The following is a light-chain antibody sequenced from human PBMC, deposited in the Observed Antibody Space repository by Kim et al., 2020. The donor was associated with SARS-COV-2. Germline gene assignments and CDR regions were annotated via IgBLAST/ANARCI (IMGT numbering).Light chain of an antibody. Sequence: SSVDDMVTITCLTSQDIKNNLVWFQQKPRKAPRSLIYAASSLQSGVPSKFSGSGSGTDFTLTISSLQPEDFATYYCQQYQSYPVTFGQGTRLEIK. CDR3: QQYQSYPVT. CDR2: AAS. J-gene: IGKJ5*01. V-gene: IGKV1-16*02. CDR1: QDIKNN.